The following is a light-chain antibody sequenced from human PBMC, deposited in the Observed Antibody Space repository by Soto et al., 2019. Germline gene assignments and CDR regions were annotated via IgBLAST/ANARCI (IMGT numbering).Light chain of an antibody. CDR1: SSDVGSYNL. J-gene: IGLJ3*02. CDR2: EVS. Sequence: QSVLTKPASVSGSPGQSITISCTGTSSDVGSYNLVSWYQQHPGKAPKLMIYEVSKRPSGVSNRFSGSKSGNTASLTISGLQAEDEADYYCCSYAGSSTPWVFGGGTKLTVL. CDR3: CSYAGSSTPWV. V-gene: IGLV2-23*02.